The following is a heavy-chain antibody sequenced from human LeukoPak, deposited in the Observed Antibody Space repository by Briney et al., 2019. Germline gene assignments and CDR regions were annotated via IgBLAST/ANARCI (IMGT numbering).Heavy chain of an antibody. CDR1: GYTFTGYF. Sequence: ASVKVSCKTSGYTFTGYFIHWVRQAPGQGLEWMGWIHPDSGVTTYAQKFQGRVTLTRDTSISTAYMELSRLRSDDTTVYYCTREVYWGQGTLVTVSS. J-gene: IGHJ4*02. CDR3: TREVY. CDR2: IHPDSGVT. V-gene: IGHV1-2*02.